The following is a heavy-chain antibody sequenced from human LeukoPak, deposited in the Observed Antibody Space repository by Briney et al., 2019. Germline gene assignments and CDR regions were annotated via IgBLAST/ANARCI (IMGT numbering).Heavy chain of an antibody. D-gene: IGHD3-10*01. CDR1: GGSVSNTNYY. V-gene: IGHV4-39*01. Sequence: SETLSCTCTVSGGSVSNTNYYWARIRQPPGKGLEWIGSVSHSGSTYYNPSLKSRVSTSVDTSKNQLSLNLGSVIAADTAVYYCARKVVWGVICWFDVWSEGHLVTVSS. J-gene: IGHJ5*02. CDR2: VSHSGST. CDR3: ARKVVWGVICWFDV.